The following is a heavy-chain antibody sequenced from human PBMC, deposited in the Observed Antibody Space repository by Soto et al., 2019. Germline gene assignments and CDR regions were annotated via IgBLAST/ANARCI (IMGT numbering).Heavy chain of an antibody. CDR3: AKSGSSGWYGWFDP. CDR2: IYWNDDK. CDR1: GVSLRTGGVD. V-gene: IGHV2-5*01. D-gene: IGHD6-19*01. J-gene: IGHJ5*02. Sequence: SGPTLVNPTQTLTLTCIFSGVSLRTGGVDVGWIRQPPGKALEWLGFIYWNDDKRYGPSLKSRLTITKDTSKNQVVLTMTNMDPVDTATYYCAKSGSSGWYGWFDPWGQGTLVTVSS.